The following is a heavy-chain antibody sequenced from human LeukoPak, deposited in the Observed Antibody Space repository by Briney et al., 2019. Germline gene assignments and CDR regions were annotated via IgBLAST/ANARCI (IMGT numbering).Heavy chain of an antibody. CDR2: IIPIFGTA. D-gene: IGHD1-7*01. J-gene: IGHJ6*03. CDR1: GGTFSSYA. V-gene: IGHV1-69*05. CDR3: ARSPVVDNWNYGGYYYYYMDV. Sequence: GASVKVSCKASGGTFSSYAISWVRQAPGQGLEWMGGIIPIFGTANYAQKFQGRVTITTDESTSTAYMELSSLRSEDTAVYYCARSPVVDNWNYGGYYYYYMDVWGKGTTVTVSS.